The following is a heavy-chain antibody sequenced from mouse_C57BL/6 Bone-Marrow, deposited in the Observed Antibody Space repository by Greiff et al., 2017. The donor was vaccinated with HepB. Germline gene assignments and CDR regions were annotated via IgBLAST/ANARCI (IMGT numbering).Heavy chain of an antibody. CDR3: ASYYYGSSFYFDY. CDR1: GYTFTSYW. CDR2: IHPNSGST. D-gene: IGHD1-1*01. Sequence: QVQLQQPGAELVKPGASVKLSCKASGYTFTSYWMHWVKQRPGQGLEWIGMIHPNSGSTNYNEKFKSKATLTVDKSSSTAYMQLSSLTSVDSAVYYCASYYYGSSFYFDYWGQGTTLTVSS. V-gene: IGHV1-64*01. J-gene: IGHJ2*01.